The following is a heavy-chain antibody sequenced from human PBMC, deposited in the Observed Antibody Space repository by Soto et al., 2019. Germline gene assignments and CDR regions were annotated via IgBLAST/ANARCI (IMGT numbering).Heavy chain of an antibody. CDR2: ISYDGSNK. J-gene: IGHJ6*02. V-gene: IGHV3-30-3*01. CDR3: ARDLGGGSSGYYYYSGMDV. Sequence: AGGSLRLSCAASGFTFSSYAMHWVRQAPGKGLEWVAVISYDGSNKYYADSVKGRFTISRDNSKNTLYPQMNSLRAEDTAVYYCARDLGGGSSGYYYYSGMDVWGQGTTVTVS. CDR1: GFTFSSYA. D-gene: IGHD6-6*01.